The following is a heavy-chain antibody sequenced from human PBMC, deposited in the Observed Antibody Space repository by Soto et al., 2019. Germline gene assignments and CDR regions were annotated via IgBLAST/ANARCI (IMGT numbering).Heavy chain of an antibody. Sequence: GGSLRLSCAASGFTFSSYAMHWVRQAPGKGLEWVAVISYDGSNKYYADSVKGRFTISRDNSKNTQYLQMNSLRAEDTAVYYCARDAPAYCGGDCYEDYWGQGTLVTVSS. CDR2: ISYDGSNK. CDR1: GFTFSSYA. CDR3: ARDAPAYCGGDCYEDY. J-gene: IGHJ4*02. V-gene: IGHV3-30-3*01. D-gene: IGHD2-21*02.